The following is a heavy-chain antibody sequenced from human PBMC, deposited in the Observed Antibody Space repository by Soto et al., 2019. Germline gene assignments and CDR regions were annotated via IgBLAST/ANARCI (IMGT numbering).Heavy chain of an antibody. CDR3: ARVRITIFGIS. V-gene: IGHV4-39*01. Sequence: SETLSLTCTVSGGSISSSSYYWGWIRQPPGKGLEWIGSIYYSGSTYYNPSLKSRVTISVDTSKNQFSLKLSSVTAADTAVYYCARVRITIFGISWGQGTLVTVSS. CDR1: GGSISSSSYY. D-gene: IGHD3-3*01. CDR2: IYYSGST. J-gene: IGHJ4*02.